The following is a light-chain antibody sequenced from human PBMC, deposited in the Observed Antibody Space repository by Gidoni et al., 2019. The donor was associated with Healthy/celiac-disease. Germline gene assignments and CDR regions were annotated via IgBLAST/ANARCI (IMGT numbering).Light chain of an antibody. CDR1: SSNIGRNP. V-gene: IGLV1-44*01. CDR2: SNN. CDR3: AAWDDSLNGYVV. J-gene: IGLJ2*01. Sequence: QPVLTQPPSASGTPGQRVTISCAGSSSNIGRNPVNWYQQLPGTAPKLLIYSNNQRPSGVPYRFSGSKSGTSASLAISGLQSEDEADYYCAAWDDSLNGYVVFGGGTKLTVL.